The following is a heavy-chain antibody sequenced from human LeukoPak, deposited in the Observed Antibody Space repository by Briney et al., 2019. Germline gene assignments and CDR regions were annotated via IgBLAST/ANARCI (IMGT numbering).Heavy chain of an antibody. CDR3: ARANRYCSSTSCYGFGYYYGMDV. Sequence: SETLSLTCTVSGGSISSYYWSWIRQPPGKGLEWIGYIYYSGSANYNPSLKGRVTISVYTSKNQFSLKLSSVTAADTAEYYCARANRYCSSTSCYGFGYYYGMDVWGQGTTVTGSS. V-gene: IGHV4-59*01. CDR2: IYYSGSA. J-gene: IGHJ6*02. CDR1: GGSISSYY. D-gene: IGHD2-2*01.